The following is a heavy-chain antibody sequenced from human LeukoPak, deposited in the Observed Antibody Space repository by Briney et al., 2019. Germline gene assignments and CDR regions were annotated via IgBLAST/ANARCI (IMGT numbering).Heavy chain of an antibody. CDR3: ARGRSIFGRKNFDY. CDR1: VGSISSYY. CDR2: IYYSGST. J-gene: IGHJ4*02. V-gene: IGHV4-59*01. D-gene: IGHD3-3*02. Sequence: SETLSLTCTDSVGSISSYYWSWIRQPPEKGLEWIGYIYYSGSTNYNTPLKSRVTISLATSKNKFSLNLSSMTAADTAVYYCARGRSIFGRKNFDYWGQGTLVTVSS.